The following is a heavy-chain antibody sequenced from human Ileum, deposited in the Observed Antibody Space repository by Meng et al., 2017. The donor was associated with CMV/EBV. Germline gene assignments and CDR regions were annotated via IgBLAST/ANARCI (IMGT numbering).Heavy chain of an antibody. J-gene: IGHJ4*02. CDR2: VSSDGSRK. V-gene: IGHV3-30-3*01. CDR3: ARERNRQGPFED. Sequence: GESLKISCVASGVTFSTSVIHWVRQAPGKGLEWVAVVSSDGSRKYYLDSVRGRFTISRDNSRNTLYLQMNSLTTDDTALYYCARERNRQGPFEDWGQGTLVTVSS. CDR1: GVTFSTSV.